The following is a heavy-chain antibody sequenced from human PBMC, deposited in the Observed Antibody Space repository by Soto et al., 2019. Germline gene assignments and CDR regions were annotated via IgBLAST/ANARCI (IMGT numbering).Heavy chain of an antibody. J-gene: IGHJ4*02. CDR3: ARENGIAAASTPKYFDC. CDR1: GDGVTSNSAA. Sequence: QTRSVTWAISGDGVTSNSAACNWIRQSPSRGLEWLVRTYYRSKWYNDYAVSVKSRITINPDTSKKQFSLQLNSVTPEDTAVYSCARENGIAAASTPKYFDCWGQGTPVTVYS. CDR2: TYYRSKWYN. V-gene: IGHV6-1*01. D-gene: IGHD6-13*01.